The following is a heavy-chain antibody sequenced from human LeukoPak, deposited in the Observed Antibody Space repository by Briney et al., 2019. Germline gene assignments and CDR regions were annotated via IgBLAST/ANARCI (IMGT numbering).Heavy chain of an antibody. Sequence: ASVKVSCKASGYTFTGYYMHWVRQAPGQGLEWMGWINPNSGGTNYAQKFQGRVTMTRDTSISTAYMELSRLRSDGTAVYYCAREDLYYHDSSGSEYFQHWGQGTLVTVSS. V-gene: IGHV1-2*02. CDR3: AREDLYYHDSSGSEYFQH. CDR2: INPNSGGT. J-gene: IGHJ1*01. CDR1: GYTFTGYY. D-gene: IGHD3-22*01.